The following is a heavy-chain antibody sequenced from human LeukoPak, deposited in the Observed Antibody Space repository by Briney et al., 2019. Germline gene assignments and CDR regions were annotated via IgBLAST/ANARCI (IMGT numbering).Heavy chain of an antibody. V-gene: IGHV3-23*01. CDR2: ITGSGGNT. J-gene: IGHJ4*02. CDR3: AKGSSGWYLGGFDY. CDR1: GFTVSSNY. Sequence: PGGSLRLSCAASGFTVSSNYMSWVRQAPGKGLEWVSGITGSGGNTYYADSVKGRFTISRDNSKNTLYLQMNSVRTDDTAVYYCAKGSSGWYLGGFDYWGQGTLVTVSS. D-gene: IGHD6-19*01.